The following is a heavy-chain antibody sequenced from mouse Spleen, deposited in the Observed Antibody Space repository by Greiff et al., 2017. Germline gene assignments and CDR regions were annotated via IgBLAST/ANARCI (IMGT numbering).Heavy chain of an antibody. CDR2: ISGGGGNT. Sequence: MLVESGGGLVKPGGSLKLSCAASGFTFSSYTMSWVRQTPVKRLEWVATISGGGGNTYYPDSVKGRFTISRDNAKNTLYLQMSSLRSEDTALYYCARRGWDTYFDYWGQGTTLTVSS. J-gene: IGHJ2*01. CDR3: ARRGWDTYFDY. V-gene: IGHV5-9*01. D-gene: IGHD4-1*01. CDR1: GFTFSSYT.